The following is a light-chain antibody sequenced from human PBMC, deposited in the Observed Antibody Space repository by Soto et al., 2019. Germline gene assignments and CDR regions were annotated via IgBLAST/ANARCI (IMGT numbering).Light chain of an antibody. CDR3: QYRGIWPPGAT. V-gene: IGKV3-11*01. J-gene: IGKJ4*01. CDR2: DAS. CDR1: QSINNY. Sequence: EIVLKQSQVPLSLSPGERATLSCRASQSINNYLAWYQQKPGQPPRLLIYDASNRATAIPVRFSGSGSGTDFTLTISSLEPEDSAVYYCQYRGIWPPGATFGGGTKVEIK.